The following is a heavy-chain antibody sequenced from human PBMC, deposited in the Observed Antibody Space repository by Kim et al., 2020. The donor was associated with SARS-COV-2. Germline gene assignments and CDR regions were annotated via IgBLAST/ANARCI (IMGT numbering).Heavy chain of an antibody. CDR1: GFTFDDYT. D-gene: IGHD3-10*02. V-gene: IGHV3-43*01. Sequence: GGSLRLSCAASGFTFDDYTMHWVRQAPGKGLEWVSLISWDGGSTSYAGSVKGRFTISRDNSKNSLYLQMDSLTTEDTAFYYCAQDSAIYGGNYFDHWGQG. CDR3: AQDSAIYGGNYFDH. J-gene: IGHJ4*02. CDR2: ISWDGGST.